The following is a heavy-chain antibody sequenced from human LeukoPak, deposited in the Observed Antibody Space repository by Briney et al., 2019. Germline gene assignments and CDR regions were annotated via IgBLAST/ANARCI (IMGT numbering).Heavy chain of an antibody. Sequence: GGSLRLSCTASGFTFGDYNINWFRQAPGKGLEWVSAISSSGGNTYYADSVKGRFIISRDSSKNTLYLQMSSLRVEDTAVFHCAKGRDHDTFPDAFDIWGQGTMVTVSS. CDR1: GFTFGDYN. CDR3: AKGRDHDTFPDAFDI. D-gene: IGHD2/OR15-2a*01. J-gene: IGHJ3*02. V-gene: IGHV3-23*01. CDR2: ISSSGGNT.